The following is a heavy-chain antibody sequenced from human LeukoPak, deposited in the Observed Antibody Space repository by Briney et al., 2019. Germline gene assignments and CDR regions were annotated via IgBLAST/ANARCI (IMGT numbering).Heavy chain of an antibody. J-gene: IGHJ4*02. D-gene: IGHD6-6*01. CDR2: IYYSGST. Sequence: PSETLSLTCTVSGGSISSSSYYWGWIRQPPGKGLEWIGSIYYSGSTYYNPSLKSRVTISVDTSKNQFSLKLSSVTAADTAVYYCARGVPPVLRGSSAFDYWGQGTLVTVSS. V-gene: IGHV4-39*07. CDR3: ARGVPPVLRGSSAFDY. CDR1: GGSISSSSYY.